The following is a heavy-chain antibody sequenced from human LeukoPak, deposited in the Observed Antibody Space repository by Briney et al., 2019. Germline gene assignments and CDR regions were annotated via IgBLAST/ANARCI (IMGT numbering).Heavy chain of an antibody. CDR1: GGSFSGYY. CDR3: ARAGGYSSSWYIRY. D-gene: IGHD6-13*01. Sequence: SETLCLTCAVYGGSFSGYYWSWIRQPPGKGLEWIGEINHSGSTNYNPSLKSRVTISVDTSKNQFSLKLSSVTAADTAVYYCARAGGYSSSWYIRYWGQGTLVTVSS. CDR2: INHSGST. J-gene: IGHJ4*02. V-gene: IGHV4-34*01.